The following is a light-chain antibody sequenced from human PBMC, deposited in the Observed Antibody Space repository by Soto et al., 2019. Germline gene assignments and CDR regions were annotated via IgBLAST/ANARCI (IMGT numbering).Light chain of an antibody. J-gene: IGLJ1*01. CDR2: AVI. V-gene: IGLV2-14*01. CDR1: GSDVGAYDY. CDR3: SSYTPMSTKV. Sequence: QSALTQPASVSGSPGPSITISCTGTGSDVGAYDYVSWYQQHPGRPPKLIIFAVINRPSGVSSRFSGSRSGNTASLTISGLQAQDEADYYCSSYTPMSTKVFGTGTKLAVL.